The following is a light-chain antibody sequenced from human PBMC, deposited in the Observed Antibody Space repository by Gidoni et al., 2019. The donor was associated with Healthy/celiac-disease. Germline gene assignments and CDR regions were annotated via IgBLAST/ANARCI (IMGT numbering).Light chain of an antibody. J-gene: IGKJ5*01. CDR2: TAS. V-gene: IGKV1-5*03. CDR1: QSISSW. CDR3: QQYNSYPIT. Sequence: DIQMTQSPSTLSASVGDRVTITCRASQSISSWLAWYQQKPGKAPKLLIYTASSLESGVPSRFSGSGSGTEFTLTISSLQPDDFATYYCQQYNSYPITFGQGTRLETK.